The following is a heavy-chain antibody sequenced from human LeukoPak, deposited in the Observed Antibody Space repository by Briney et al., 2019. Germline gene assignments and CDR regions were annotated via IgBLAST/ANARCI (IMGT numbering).Heavy chain of an antibody. Sequence: PSETLSLTCAVSGYSISSGYYWGWIRQPPGKGLEWIGSIHHSGSTFYNPSLKSRVPISVDTSKNQFSLRLSSVTAADTAVYYCARHEAEMATILGGYWGQGTLVTVSS. V-gene: IGHV4-38-2*01. D-gene: IGHD5-24*01. J-gene: IGHJ4*02. CDR1: GYSISSGYY. CDR2: IHHSGST. CDR3: ARHEAEMATILGGY.